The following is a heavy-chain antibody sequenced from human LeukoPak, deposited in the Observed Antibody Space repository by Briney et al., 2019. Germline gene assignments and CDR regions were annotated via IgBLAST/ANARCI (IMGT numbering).Heavy chain of an antibody. CDR1: GFTFSSYE. J-gene: IGHJ4*02. CDR3: ARSDTGYSGYDRTFVSLDY. V-gene: IGHV3-48*03. D-gene: IGHD5-12*01. CDR2: TTTSGGTI. Sequence: PGGSLRLSCAASGFTFSSYEMNLVRQAPGKGLEWVSYTTTSGGTIYYTDSVKGRFTVSRDNAKNSLYLQMNSLRAEDTAVYYCARSDTGYSGYDRTFVSLDYWGQGTLVTVSS.